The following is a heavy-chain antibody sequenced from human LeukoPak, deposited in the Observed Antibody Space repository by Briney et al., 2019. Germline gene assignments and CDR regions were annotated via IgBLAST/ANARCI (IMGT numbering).Heavy chain of an antibody. D-gene: IGHD3-22*01. V-gene: IGHV1-18*01. Sequence: GASVKVYCKASGYTFTSYGIRWVRQAPGQGLEWMGWISAYNGNTNYAQKLQGRVTMTTDTSTSTAYMELRSLRSDDTAVYYCARDTYYYDSSGLREFDYWGQGTLVTVSS. CDR3: ARDTYYYDSSGLREFDY. J-gene: IGHJ4*02. CDR2: ISAYNGNT. CDR1: GYTFTSYG.